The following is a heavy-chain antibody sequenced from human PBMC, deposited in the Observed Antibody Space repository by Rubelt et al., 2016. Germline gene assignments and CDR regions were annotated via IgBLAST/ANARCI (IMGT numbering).Heavy chain of an antibody. D-gene: IGHD7-27*01. CDR1: GFTFSSCE. CDR2: ISSSGSTI. V-gene: IGHV3-48*03. Sequence: EVQLVESGGGLVQPGGSLRLSCAASGFTFSSCEMNWVRQAPGKGLEWVSYISSSGSTIYYADSVKGRFTISRDNSKNTLSLQMNGRRAQETAVYYCVNELGHYFGLDVWGQGTLVTVSS. J-gene: IGHJ6*02. CDR3: VNELGHYFGLDV.